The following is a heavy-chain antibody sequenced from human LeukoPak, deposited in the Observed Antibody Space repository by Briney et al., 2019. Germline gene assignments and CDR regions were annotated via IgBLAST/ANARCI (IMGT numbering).Heavy chain of an antibody. V-gene: IGHV5-51*01. Sequence: GESLKISCKGSGFTFTNYWIGWVRQMPGKGLEWMGIIYPHDSDTIYSPSFQGQVTISADKSIKTAYLQWSSLKASDTAMYYCARRVHRKGIFSSHSDCWGQGTLVTVSS. J-gene: IGHJ4*02. CDR3: ARRVHRKGIFSSHSDC. CDR1: GFTFTNYW. D-gene: IGHD3-3*02. CDR2: IYPHDSDT.